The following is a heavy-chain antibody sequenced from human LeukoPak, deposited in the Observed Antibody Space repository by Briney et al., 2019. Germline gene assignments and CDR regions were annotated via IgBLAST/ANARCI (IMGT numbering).Heavy chain of an antibody. CDR1: GESFSGFY. D-gene: IGHD2-2*01. J-gene: IGHJ4*01. V-gene: IGHV4-34*01. Sequence: SETLSLTCAVYGESFSGFYWSWVRQPPGKGLEWIGEVDHSGNTNYNPSLKSRVTISVKTSKNQFSLKLSSVTAADTAVYYCARRRGIVVVPAAPFDYWGHGTLVTVSS. CDR2: VDHSGNT. CDR3: ARRRGIVVVPAAPFDY.